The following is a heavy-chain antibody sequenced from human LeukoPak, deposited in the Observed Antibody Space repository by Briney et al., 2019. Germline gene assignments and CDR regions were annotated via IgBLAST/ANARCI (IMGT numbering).Heavy chain of an antibody. CDR2: INHSGST. CDR1: GGSLSGYY. V-gene: IGHV4-34*01. J-gene: IGHJ4*02. D-gene: IGHD6-6*01. Sequence: PSETLSLTCGVNGGSLSGYYWSWIRQTPSNEQEWIGEINHSGSTNYNPSLKSRVTISVDTSKNQFYLTLNSLTAADTAVYYCTRRRWSSSSVIGYWGRGTRVTVSS. CDR3: TRRRWSSSSVIGY.